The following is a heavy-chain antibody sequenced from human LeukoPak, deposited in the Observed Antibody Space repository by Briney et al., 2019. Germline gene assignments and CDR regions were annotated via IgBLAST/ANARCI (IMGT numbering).Heavy chain of an antibody. J-gene: IGHJ6*03. V-gene: IGHV3-21*01. Sequence: GGSLRLSCAASGFTFSSYSMDWVRQAPGKGLEWVSSISSSSSYIYYADSVKGRFTISRDNAKNLLYLDMNSLRAEDTAVYYCAREGRKSRGVDIVRKRETGYYYYMDVWGKGTTVTVSS. D-gene: IGHD2-15*01. CDR3: AREGRKSRGVDIVRKRETGYYYYMDV. CDR2: ISSSSSYI. CDR1: GFTFSSYS.